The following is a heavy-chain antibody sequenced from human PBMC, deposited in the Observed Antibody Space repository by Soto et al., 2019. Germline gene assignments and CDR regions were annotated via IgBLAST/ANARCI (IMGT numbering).Heavy chain of an antibody. D-gene: IGHD3-10*01. J-gene: IGHJ4*02. CDR2: INPSGGST. CDR3: AKARITMVRGVIGFDS. V-gene: IGHV1-46*03. CDR1: GYTFTSYY. Sequence: ASVKVSCKASGYTFTSYYMHWVRQAPGQGLEWMGIINPSGGSTSYAQKFQGRVTMTRDTSTSTVYMELSSLRSEDTAVYYCAKARITMVRGVIGFDSRGQGTLVTVSA.